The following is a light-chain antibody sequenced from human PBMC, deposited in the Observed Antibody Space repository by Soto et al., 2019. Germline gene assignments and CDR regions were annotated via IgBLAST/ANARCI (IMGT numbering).Light chain of an antibody. J-gene: IGKJ5*01. Sequence: VMTQSPATLSVSPGASAPLSCRASQTISSGFLAWYQQKVGQAPRLLIYDASNRATGVPDRFSGTGSGTEFTLTINSLQAEDSAVYYCQQYYNWPRTFGQGTRLEIK. CDR1: QTISSGF. CDR3: QQYYNWPRT. V-gene: IGKV3D-15*01. CDR2: DAS.